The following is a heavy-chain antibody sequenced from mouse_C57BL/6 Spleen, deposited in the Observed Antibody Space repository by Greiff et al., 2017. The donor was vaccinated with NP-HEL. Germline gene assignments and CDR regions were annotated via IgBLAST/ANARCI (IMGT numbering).Heavy chain of an antibody. V-gene: IGHV2-6*03. CDR2: IWSDGST. CDR3: ARDDYDGAWFAY. D-gene: IGHD2-4*01. CDR1: GFSLTSYG. J-gene: IGHJ3*01. Sequence: VKLMESGPGLVAPSQSLSITCTVSGFSLTSYGVHWVRQPPGKGLEWVVVIWSDGSTTYNSDIKSRLSISKDNSKSQFFLKMNSPQTDDTAMYYCARDDYDGAWFAYWGQGTLVTVAA.